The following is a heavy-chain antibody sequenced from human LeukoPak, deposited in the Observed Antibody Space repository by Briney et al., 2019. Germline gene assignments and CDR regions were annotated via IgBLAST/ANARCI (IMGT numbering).Heavy chain of an antibody. D-gene: IGHD7-27*01. CDR2: TYYRSKWYN. Sequence: SQTLSLTCAISGDSVSSKSVTWNWIRQSPLRGLEWLGRTYYRSKWYNDYAVSVKSRITINPDTSKNQFSLQLNSVTPEDTAVYYCARDLVSTDWGVAFDIWGQGTMVTVSS. CDR1: GDSVSSKSVT. V-gene: IGHV6-1*01. CDR3: ARDLVSTDWGVAFDI. J-gene: IGHJ3*02.